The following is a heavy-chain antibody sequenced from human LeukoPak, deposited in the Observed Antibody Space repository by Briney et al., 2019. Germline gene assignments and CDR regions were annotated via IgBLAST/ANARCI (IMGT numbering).Heavy chain of an antibody. Sequence: GGSLRLSCAASGLTFSSYWMSWVRQAPGKGLEWVANIKQDGSEKYYVDSVKGRFTISRDNAKNSLYLQMNSLRAEDTAVYYGARVVAASYVDYWGQGTLVTVSS. CDR2: IKQDGSEK. CDR3: ARVVAASYVDY. CDR1: GLTFSSYW. V-gene: IGHV3-7*04. J-gene: IGHJ4*02. D-gene: IGHD2-15*01.